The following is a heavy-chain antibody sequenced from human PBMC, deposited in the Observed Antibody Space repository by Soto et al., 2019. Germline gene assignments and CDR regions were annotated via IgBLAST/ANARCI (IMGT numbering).Heavy chain of an antibody. J-gene: IGHJ4*02. CDR3: ARDKITGLFDY. CDR1: GGSFSGYS. V-gene: IGHV4-34*01. Sequence: QVQLQQWGAGLLKPSETLSLTCAVYGGSFSGYSWTWIRQPPETGLEWIGEINHSGSTNYNPSLKSRVTISVDTSKNQFSLKLTSVTAADTAVYYCARDKITGLFDYWGQGTLVTVSS. D-gene: IGHD2-8*02. CDR2: INHSGST.